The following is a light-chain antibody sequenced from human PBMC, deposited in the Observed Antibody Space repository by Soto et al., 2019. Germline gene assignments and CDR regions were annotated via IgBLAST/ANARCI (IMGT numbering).Light chain of an antibody. CDR1: QTVRSN. V-gene: IGKV3-15*01. CDR3: QQYNKWPQA. J-gene: IGKJ1*01. CDR2: GAS. Sequence: IVMTQSPATVSVSPGERVTLSCRARQTVRSNLAWYQQKPGQAPRLLIYGASTRAAGVPARFSGSGSGTEFTLTLSSLQSEDFAVYYCQQYNKWPQAFGQGTKVEIK.